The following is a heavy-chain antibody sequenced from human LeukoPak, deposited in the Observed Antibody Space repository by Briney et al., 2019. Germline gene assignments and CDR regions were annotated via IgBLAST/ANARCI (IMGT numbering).Heavy chain of an antibody. CDR1: GYTFTSYH. Sequence: ASVKVSCKTSGYTFTSYHINWVRQATGQGLEWMGWMNPYSGDRGYAHHFQGRVSITSDASIGIAYMELSSLRSDDTAVYFCARTTSLTASGYDYWGQGTLVTV. J-gene: IGHJ4*02. CDR3: ARTTSLTASGYDY. D-gene: IGHD4-17*01. V-gene: IGHV1-8*03. CDR2: MNPYSGDR.